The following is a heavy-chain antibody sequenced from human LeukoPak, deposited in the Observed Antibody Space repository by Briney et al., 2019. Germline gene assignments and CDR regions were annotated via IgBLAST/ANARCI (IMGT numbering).Heavy chain of an antibody. CDR1: GYTFTSYD. D-gene: IGHD1-26*01. V-gene: IGHV1-8*03. J-gene: IGHJ3*02. CDR2: MNPNSGNT. Sequence: ASVKVSCKASGYTFTSYDINWVRQATGQGLEWMGWMNPNSGNTGYAQKFQGRVTITRNTSISTAYMELSSLRSEDTAVYYCASHSGSYGGPDAFDIWGQGTMVTVSS. CDR3: ASHSGSYGGPDAFDI.